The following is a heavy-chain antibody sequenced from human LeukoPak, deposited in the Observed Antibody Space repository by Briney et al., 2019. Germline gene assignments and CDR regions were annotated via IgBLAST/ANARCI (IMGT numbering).Heavy chain of an antibody. J-gene: IGHJ3*02. CDR2: ISGSGGST. Sequence: PGGSLRLSCAASGFTFSSYAMSWVRQAPGKGLEWVSAISGSGGSTYYADSVKGRFTISRDNSKNTLYLQMNSLRAEDTAVYYCAKGSRYDSSGRFLFDIWGQGTMVTVSS. V-gene: IGHV3-23*01. D-gene: IGHD3-22*01. CDR1: GFTFSSYA. CDR3: AKGSRYDSSGRFLFDI.